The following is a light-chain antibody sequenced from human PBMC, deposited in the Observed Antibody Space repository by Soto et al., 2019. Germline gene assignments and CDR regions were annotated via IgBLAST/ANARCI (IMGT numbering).Light chain of an antibody. V-gene: IGKV3-20*01. Sequence: ETVLTHSPGTLSLSPGERATLSCRASQSVRNNYLAWYQQKPGQAPRLLIYGASGRATGTPDRFSGSGSGTDFKLTISRLEPAAFSVYYCQQYGPSPYTFGQGTKLEL. CDR3: QQYGPSPYT. CDR1: QSVRNNY. CDR2: GAS. J-gene: IGKJ2*01.